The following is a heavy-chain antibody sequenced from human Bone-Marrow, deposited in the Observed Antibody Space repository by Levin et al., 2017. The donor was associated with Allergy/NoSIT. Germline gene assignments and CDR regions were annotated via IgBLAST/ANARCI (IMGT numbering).Heavy chain of an antibody. CDR2: IRPDGTGT. CDR1: GFTFSNFW. D-gene: IGHD1-26*01. CDR3: TNSLSGEAF. J-gene: IGHJ4*02. V-gene: IGHV3-74*01. Sequence: PGGSLRLSCVASGFTFSNFWMHWVRQVPGKGLMFVSTIRPDGTGTNYVDSVRGRFTTSRDNSKNTVFLEMNNVRAEDTGLYYCTNSLSGEAFWRRGTLVTVSS.